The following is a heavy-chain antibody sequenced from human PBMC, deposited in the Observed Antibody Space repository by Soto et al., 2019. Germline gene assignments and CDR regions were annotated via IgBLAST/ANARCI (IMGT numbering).Heavy chain of an antibody. CDR3: ARGASSSAKINWFDP. Sequence: PSETLSLTCTVSGGSISSSSYYWGWIRQPPGKGLEWIGSIYYSGSTYYNPSPKSRVTISVDTSKNQFSLKLSSVTAADTAVYYCARGASSSAKINWFDPWGQGTLVTVSS. CDR1: GGSISSSSYY. J-gene: IGHJ5*02. V-gene: IGHV4-39*01. D-gene: IGHD6-19*01. CDR2: IYYSGST.